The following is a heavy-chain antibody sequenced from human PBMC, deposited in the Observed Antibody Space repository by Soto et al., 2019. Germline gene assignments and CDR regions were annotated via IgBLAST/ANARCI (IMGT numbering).Heavy chain of an antibody. CDR2: INPNSGGT. V-gene: IGHV1-2*04. CDR1: GYTFTGYY. CDR3: ARDARYYYYSSGPRDPLGYFQH. J-gene: IGHJ1*01. Sequence: ASVKVSCKASGYTFTGYYMHWVRQAPGQGLEWMGWINPNSGGTNYAQKFQGWVTMTRDTSISTAYMELSRLRSDDTAVYYCARDARYYYYSSGPRDPLGYFQHWGQGTLVTVSS. D-gene: IGHD3-22*01.